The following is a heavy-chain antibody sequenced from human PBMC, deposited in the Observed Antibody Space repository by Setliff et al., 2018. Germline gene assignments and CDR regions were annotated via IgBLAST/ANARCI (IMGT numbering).Heavy chain of an antibody. CDR1: GITVSNNF. CDR3: ARVYSGYDPNHYFDY. J-gene: IGHJ4*02. CDR2: IYNQGNT. D-gene: IGHD5-12*01. Sequence: PGGSLRLSCVVSGITVSNNFWSWVRQAPGKGLEWVSVIYNQGNTYYAESVKGRFTISRDISKSTLYLQMNSLRAEDTAVYYCARVYSGYDPNHYFDYWGQGTLVTVSS. V-gene: IGHV3-53*01.